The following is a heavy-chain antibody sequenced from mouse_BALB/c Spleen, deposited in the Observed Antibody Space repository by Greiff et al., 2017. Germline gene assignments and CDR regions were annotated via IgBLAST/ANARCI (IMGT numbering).Heavy chain of an antibody. V-gene: IGHV1-5*01. Sequence: VQLQQSGTVLARPGASVKMSCKASGYTFTSYWMHWVKQRPGQGLEWIGAIYPGNSDTSYNQKFKGKAKLTAVTSTSTAYMELSSLTNEDSAVYYCTRSYDGDWFAYWGQGTLVTVSA. J-gene: IGHJ3*01. CDR1: GYTFTSYW. CDR3: TRSYDGDWFAY. D-gene: IGHD2-3*01. CDR2: IYPGNSDT.